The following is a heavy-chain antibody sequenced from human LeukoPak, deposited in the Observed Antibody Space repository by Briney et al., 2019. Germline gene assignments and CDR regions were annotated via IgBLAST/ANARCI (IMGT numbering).Heavy chain of an antibody. CDR2: IYSGGST. V-gene: IGHV3-53*01. Sequence: PGGSLRLSCAASGFTVSSNYMSWVRQAPGKGLEWVSLIYSGGSTYYAGSVKGRFTISRDNSKNTLYLQMNSLRAEDTAVYYCARVWSRIVGATTSSHYWGQGILVTVSS. J-gene: IGHJ4*02. D-gene: IGHD1-26*01. CDR3: ARVWSRIVGATTSSHY. CDR1: GFTVSSNY.